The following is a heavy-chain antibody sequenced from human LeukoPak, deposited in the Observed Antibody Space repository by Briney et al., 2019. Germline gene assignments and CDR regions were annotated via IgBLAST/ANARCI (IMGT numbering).Heavy chain of an antibody. J-gene: IGHJ4*02. CDR3: ARANYYGSGKKDLDY. D-gene: IGHD3-10*01. CDR1: GYTFTTYD. CDR2: MNPNSGNT. Sequence: GASVKVSCKASGYTFTTYDINWVRQATGQGLEWVGWMNPNSGNTGYAQNFQGRVTMTSHPSMSTAYIELNSLRSADTAVWYCARANYYGSGKKDLDYWGQGTLVTVSS. V-gene: IGHV1-8*01.